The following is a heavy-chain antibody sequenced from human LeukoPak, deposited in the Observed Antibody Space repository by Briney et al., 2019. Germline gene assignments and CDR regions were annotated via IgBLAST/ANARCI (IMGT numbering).Heavy chain of an antibody. CDR3: AREGSGYDSDY. CDR1: GYTFTSYG. V-gene: IGHV1-2*02. CDR2: INPNSGGT. Sequence: ASVKVSCKASGYTFTSYGISWVRQAPGQGLEWMGWINPNSGGTNYAQKFQGRVTMTRDTSISTAYMELSRLRSDDTAVYYCAREGSGYDSDYWGQGTLVTVSS. J-gene: IGHJ4*02. D-gene: IGHD5-12*01.